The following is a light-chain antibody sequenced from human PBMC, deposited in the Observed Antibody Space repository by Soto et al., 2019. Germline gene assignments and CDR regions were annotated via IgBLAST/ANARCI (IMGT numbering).Light chain of an antibody. CDR2: DVS. CDR1: SSDVGAYNF. V-gene: IGLV2-11*01. J-gene: IGLJ2*01. Sequence: QSVLTQPPSVSGSPGQSVTISCTGTSSDVGAYNFVSWYQQYPGKAPKLIIFDVSARPSGVPDRFSGSKSGNTASLTISGLQADDVADYYCCSYAGTYSPVLGGGTKLTVL. CDR3: CSYAGTYSPV.